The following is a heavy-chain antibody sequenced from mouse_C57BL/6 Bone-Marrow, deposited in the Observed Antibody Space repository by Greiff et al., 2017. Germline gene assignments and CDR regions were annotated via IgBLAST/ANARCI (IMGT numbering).Heavy chain of an antibody. J-gene: IGHJ4*01. Sequence: VQLKESGGGLVKPGGSLKLSCAASGFTFSDYGMHWVRQAPEKGLEWVAYISSGSSTIYYADTVKGRFTISRDNAKNTLFLQMTSLRSEDTAMYYCARWRLRRGYAMDYWGQGTSVTVSS. CDR2: ISSGSSTI. D-gene: IGHD2-4*01. CDR1: GFTFSDYG. V-gene: IGHV5-17*01. CDR3: ARWRLRRGYAMDY.